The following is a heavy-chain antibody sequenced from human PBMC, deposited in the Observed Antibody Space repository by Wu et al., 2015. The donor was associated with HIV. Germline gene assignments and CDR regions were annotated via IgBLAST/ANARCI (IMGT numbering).Heavy chain of an antibody. CDR1: GYNFKSYG. D-gene: IGHD4-17*01. V-gene: IGHV1-18*01. CDR3: AKRSRLLPTTVTTLIT. J-gene: IGHJ4*03. Sequence: QIQLVQSGGEVKKPGASVKVSCKTSGYNFKSYGINWVRQAPGQGLEWMGWISGHTGNTNYAQNFQGRLMLTTDTSTSTAYMEVRRLRSDDTAVYYCAKRSRLLPTTVTTLITWGHGNLVTVSS. CDR2: ISGHTGNT.